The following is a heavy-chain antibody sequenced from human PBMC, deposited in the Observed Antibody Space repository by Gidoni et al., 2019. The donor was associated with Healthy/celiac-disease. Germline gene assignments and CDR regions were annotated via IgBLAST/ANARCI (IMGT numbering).Heavy chain of an antibody. J-gene: IGHJ3*02. CDR1: GYSFTSYW. D-gene: IGHD3-10*01. Sequence: EVQLVQSGAEVKKPGESLKISCKGSGYSFTSYWIGWVRQMPGKGLEWMGIIYPGDSDTRYSPSFQGQVTISADKSISTAYLQWSSLKASDTAMYYCARLKRWFGEYPGAFDIWGQGTMVTVSS. CDR2: IYPGDSDT. CDR3: ARLKRWFGEYPGAFDI. V-gene: IGHV5-51*03.